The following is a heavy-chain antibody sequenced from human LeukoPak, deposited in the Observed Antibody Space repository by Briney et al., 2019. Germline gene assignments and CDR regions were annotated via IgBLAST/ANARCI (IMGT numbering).Heavy chain of an antibody. J-gene: IGHJ4*02. CDR2: IHTDGTST. CDR3: ARGGSSWLDY. CDR1: GFTFSTSW. D-gene: IGHD6-13*01. Sequence: GGSLRLSCAGSGFTFSTSWMHWVRQVPGKGLVWVSRIHTDGTSTNYADSVEGRFTISRDNAKNMLFLQMNSLTVEDTAVYYCARGGSSWLDYWGQGALVTVSS. V-gene: IGHV3-74*01.